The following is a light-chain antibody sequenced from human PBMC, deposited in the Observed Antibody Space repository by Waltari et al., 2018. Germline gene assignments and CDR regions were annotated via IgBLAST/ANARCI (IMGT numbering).Light chain of an antibody. CDR1: SSDVGGYNY. CDR3: SSYTSSSTLYV. Sequence: QSALTQPASVSGSPGQSITISCTGTSSDVGGYNYVSWYQQHPGKAPKLMIYEVSKRPSGVSNRFSGSKSGTTASLTISVLQSEDESDYYCSSYTSSSTLYVFGTGTKVTVL. CDR2: EVS. J-gene: IGLJ1*01. V-gene: IGLV2-14*01.